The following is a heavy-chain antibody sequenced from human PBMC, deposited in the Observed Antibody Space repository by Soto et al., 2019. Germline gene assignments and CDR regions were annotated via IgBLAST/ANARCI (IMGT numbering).Heavy chain of an antibody. Sequence: PXGSLLLSCAASGFTFSSYGMHWVRQAPGKGLEWVAVISYDGSNKYYADSVKGRFTISRDNSKNTLYLQMNSLRAEDTAVYYCAKDLGSSGYGPEGYWGQGTLVTVSS. CDR3: AKDLGSSGYGPEGY. V-gene: IGHV3-30*18. CDR1: GFTFSSYG. J-gene: IGHJ4*02. CDR2: ISYDGSNK. D-gene: IGHD3-22*01.